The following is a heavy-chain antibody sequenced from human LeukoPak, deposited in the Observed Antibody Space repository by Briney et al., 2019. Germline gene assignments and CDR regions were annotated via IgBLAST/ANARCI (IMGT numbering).Heavy chain of an antibody. CDR3: ASPVGATTVRAFDI. Sequence: PGGSLRLSCAASGFTVSSHYMDWVRQAPGKGLEWVGRTRNEANIYTTKYAASVKGRFTISRDDSKNSLYLQMNSLKTEDTAVYYCASPVGATTVRAFDIWGQGTMVTVSS. J-gene: IGHJ3*02. V-gene: IGHV3-72*01. D-gene: IGHD1-26*01. CDR2: TRNEANIYTT. CDR1: GFTVSSHY.